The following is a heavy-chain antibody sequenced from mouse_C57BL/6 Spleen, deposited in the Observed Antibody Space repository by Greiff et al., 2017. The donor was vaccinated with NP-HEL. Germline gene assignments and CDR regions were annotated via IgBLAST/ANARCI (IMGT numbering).Heavy chain of an antibody. CDR2: ISGGGGNT. CDR3: ARHHYYGSSYGFAY. CDR1: GFTFSSYT. V-gene: IGHV5-9*01. J-gene: IGHJ3*01. D-gene: IGHD1-1*01. Sequence: DVKLEESGGGLVKPGGSLKLSCAASGFTFSSYTMSWVRQTPEKRLEWVATISGGGGNTYYPDSVKGRFTISRDNAKNTLYLQMSSLRSEDTALYYCARHHYYGSSYGFAYWGQGTLVTVSA.